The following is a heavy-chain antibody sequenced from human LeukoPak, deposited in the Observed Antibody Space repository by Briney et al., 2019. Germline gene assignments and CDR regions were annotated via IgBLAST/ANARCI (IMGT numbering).Heavy chain of an antibody. Sequence: PGGSLRLTCAASAFSLNAYNMNWVRQAPGKGLEWVSSISYTGTYIYYADSVKGRFTISRDNAQNSLYLQMNSLRAEDTAIYYCVRDRGTYRPIDYWGQGTLVTVSS. CDR3: VRDRGTYRPIDY. D-gene: IGHD1-26*01. CDR1: AFSLNAYN. V-gene: IGHV3-21*04. CDR2: ISYTGTYI. J-gene: IGHJ4*02.